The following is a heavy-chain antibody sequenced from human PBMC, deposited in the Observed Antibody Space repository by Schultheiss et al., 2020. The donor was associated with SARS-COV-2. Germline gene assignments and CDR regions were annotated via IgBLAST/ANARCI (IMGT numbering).Heavy chain of an antibody. Sequence: SVKVSCKASGYTFTSYGISWVRQAPGQGLEWMGGIIPIFGTANYAQKFQGRVTMTEDTSTDTAYMELSSLRSEDTAVYYCARQGRASLRYNYYYYGMDVWGQGTTVTVSS. D-gene: IGHD3-9*01. V-gene: IGHV1-69*06. CDR1: GYTFTSYG. J-gene: IGHJ6*02. CDR3: ARQGRASLRYNYYYYGMDV. CDR2: IIPIFGTA.